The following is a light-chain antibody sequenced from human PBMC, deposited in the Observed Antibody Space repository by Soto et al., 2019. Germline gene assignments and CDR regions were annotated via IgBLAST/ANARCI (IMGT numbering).Light chain of an antibody. CDR3: GSYTSSSTYV. CDR1: SSDVGGYKY. J-gene: IGLJ1*01. CDR2: EVS. V-gene: IGLV2-14*01. Sequence: QSALTQPASVSGSPGQSITISCTGTSSDVGGYKYVSWYQQHPGKAPKLMIYEVSNWPSGVSHRFSGSKSGNTASLTISGLQAEDEADYYCGSYTSSSTYVFGTGTKVTVL.